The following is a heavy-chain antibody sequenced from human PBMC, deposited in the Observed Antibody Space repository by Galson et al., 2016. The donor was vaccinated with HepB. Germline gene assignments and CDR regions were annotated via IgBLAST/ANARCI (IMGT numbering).Heavy chain of an antibody. CDR2: ISYDGLSK. D-gene: IGHD3-10*01. V-gene: IGHV3-30*04. CDR3: ARERLPGADGSGSYLFDF. Sequence: SLRFSCAASGFTLTRHPVHWVRLAPGKGLEFVAVISYDGLSKYYADSVKGRFTISRDTSKNTLYLQMNSLRGDDTAVYYCARERLPGADGSGSYLFDFWGQGTLVTVSS. J-gene: IGHJ4*02. CDR1: GFTLTRHP.